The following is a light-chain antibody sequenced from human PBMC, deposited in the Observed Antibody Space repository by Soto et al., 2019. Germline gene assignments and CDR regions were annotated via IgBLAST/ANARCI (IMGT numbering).Light chain of an antibody. CDR3: SSDAGNYNYV. CDR2: EVT. Sequence: QSALTQPPSASGSPGQSVTIPCTGPSSDVGAYDHVSWYQQHPGKAPKLMIYEVTKRPAGVPDRFTGSKSGNTASLTVSGLQAEDEADYFCSSDAGNYNYVFGTGTKLTVL. CDR1: SSDVGAYDH. V-gene: IGLV2-8*01. J-gene: IGLJ1*01.